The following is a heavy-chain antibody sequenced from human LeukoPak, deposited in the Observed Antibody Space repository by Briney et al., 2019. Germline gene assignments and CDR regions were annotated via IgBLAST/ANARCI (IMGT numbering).Heavy chain of an antibody. CDR2: ISAYNGNT. CDR1: GYTFTSYG. CDR3: ARVGYSSGWYRHFDY. D-gene: IGHD6-19*01. V-gene: IGHV1-18*01. J-gene: IGHJ4*02. Sequence: ASVKVSCKASGYTFTSYGISWVRQAPGQGLEWMGWISAYNGNTNYAQKLQGRVSMTTDTSTSTAYMELRSLRSDDTAVYYCARVGYSSGWYRHFDYWGQGTLVTVSS.